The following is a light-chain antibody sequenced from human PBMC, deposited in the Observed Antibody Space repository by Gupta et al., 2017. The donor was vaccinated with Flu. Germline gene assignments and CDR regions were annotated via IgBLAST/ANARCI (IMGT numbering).Light chain of an antibody. CDR3: QSYGTTLSGSGV. Sequence: QSVLTQPPSVSGAPGQRVSISCSGSSSNIGAGYDVHWYQQFPGTAPRLLIYGDNNRSSGVPDRFSGSKSGSSASLAITGVQAEDEAEYYCQSYGTTLSGSGVFGGGTRLSVL. J-gene: IGLJ3*02. V-gene: IGLV1-40*01. CDR2: GDN. CDR1: SSNIGAGYD.